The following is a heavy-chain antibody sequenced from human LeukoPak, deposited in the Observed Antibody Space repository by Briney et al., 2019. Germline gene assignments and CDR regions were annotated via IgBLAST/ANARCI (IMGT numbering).Heavy chain of an antibody. CDR2: IYYSGST. CDR3: ARGGILTGYDFDY. D-gene: IGHD3-9*01. CDR1: GGSISSYY. V-gene: IGHV4-59*01. J-gene: IGHJ4*02. Sequence: PSETLSLTYTVSGGSISSYYWSWIRQPPGKGLEWIGYIYYSGSTNYNPSLKSRVTISVDTSKNQFSLKLSSVTAADTAVYYCARGGILTGYDFDYWGQGTLVTVSS.